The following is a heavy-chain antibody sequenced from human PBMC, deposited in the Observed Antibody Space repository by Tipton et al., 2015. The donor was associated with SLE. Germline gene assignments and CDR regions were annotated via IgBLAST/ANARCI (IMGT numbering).Heavy chain of an antibody. D-gene: IGHD3-16*02. CDR3: ARDGYDYIWGSYRYHYYYGMDV. CDR2: IYTSGST. V-gene: IGHV4-39*07. J-gene: IGHJ6*02. CDR1: GGSISSSSYY. Sequence: LRLSCTVSGGSISSSSYYWGWIRQPPGKGLEWIGRIYTSGSTNYNPSLKSRVTMSVDTSKNQFSLKLSSVTAADTAVYYCARDGYDYIWGSYRYHYYYGMDVWGQGTMVTVSS.